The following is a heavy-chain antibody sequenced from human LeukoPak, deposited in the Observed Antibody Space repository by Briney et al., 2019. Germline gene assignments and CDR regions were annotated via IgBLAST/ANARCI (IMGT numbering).Heavy chain of an antibody. Sequence: GGSLRLSCAASGFTFSIYAMNWVRQTPGKGLEWVSYISYNSETAHYADFVRGRSTTSRDNAKNSLYLQMNSLRAEDTAVYYCTRSSDGAFDTWGQGTVVTVSS. J-gene: IGHJ3*02. V-gene: IGHV3-48*04. CDR1: GFTFSIYA. CDR3: TRSSDGAFDT. CDR2: ISYNSETA. D-gene: IGHD5-24*01.